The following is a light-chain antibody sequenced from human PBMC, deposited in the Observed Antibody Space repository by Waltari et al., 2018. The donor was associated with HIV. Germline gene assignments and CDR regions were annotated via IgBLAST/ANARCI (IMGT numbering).Light chain of an antibody. CDR2: EVA. Sequence: QSALTQPASVSGSLGQSITLSCTGTSSDIGGYDYVSWYQQHPGRAPKLLIFEVANRPSGVSSRLFASKSCNTASLPISGLQAEDEADYYCSSYTSSISLVVFGGGTKLTVL. CDR1: SSDIGGYDY. J-gene: IGLJ3*02. V-gene: IGLV2-14*01. CDR3: SSYTSSISLVV.